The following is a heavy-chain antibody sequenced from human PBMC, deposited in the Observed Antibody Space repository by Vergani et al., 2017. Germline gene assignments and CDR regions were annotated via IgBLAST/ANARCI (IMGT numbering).Heavy chain of an antibody. CDR3: ARHHYYGSVSPGWFDP. J-gene: IGHJ5*02. CDR1: GDSFTKYW. V-gene: IGHV5-51*01. D-gene: IGHD3-10*01. CDR2: IYPGDSDT. Sequence: EVPLVQSGAERKKPGESLKISCKVSGDSFTKYWIGWVRQLPGKGLEWMGIIYPGDSDTRYSPSFQGQVTISADKSISTAYLQWSSLKASDTAMYYCARHHYYGSVSPGWFDPWGQGTLVTVSS.